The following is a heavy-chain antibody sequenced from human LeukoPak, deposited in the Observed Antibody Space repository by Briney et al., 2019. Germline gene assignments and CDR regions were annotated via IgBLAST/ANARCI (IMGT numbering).Heavy chain of an antibody. Sequence: ASVKVSCKASGYTFTSYYMHWVRQAPGQGLEWMGGISAYNGKTNYVQKFQGRVTMTTDTSTSTAYMELRSLRSDDTAVYYCARGGVIEFDPWGQGTLVTVSS. CDR2: ISAYNGKT. CDR1: GYTFTSYY. CDR3: ARGGVIEFDP. V-gene: IGHV1-18*04. J-gene: IGHJ5*02. D-gene: IGHD3-10*01.